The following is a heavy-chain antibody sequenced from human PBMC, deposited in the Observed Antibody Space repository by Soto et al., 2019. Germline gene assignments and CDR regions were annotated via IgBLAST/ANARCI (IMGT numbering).Heavy chain of an antibody. J-gene: IGHJ3*02. V-gene: IGHV3-33*01. CDR1: GFTLSSYG. D-gene: IGHD6-19*01. Sequence: QVQLVESGGGVVQPGTSLRLSCAASGFTLSSYGMHWVRQAPGKGLEWAAVLWSDGSTQYYADSVEGRFTISRDIAKNTLSLLMNSLRADDTAIYYCAREVAVGGVPPGGAFQIWGQGTMVTVSS. CDR2: LWSDGSTQ. CDR3: AREVAVGGVPPGGAFQI.